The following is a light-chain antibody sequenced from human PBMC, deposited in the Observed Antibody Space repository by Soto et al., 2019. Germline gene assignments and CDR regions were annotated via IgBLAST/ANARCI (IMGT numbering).Light chain of an antibody. J-gene: IGKJ1*01. Sequence: EIVVTQSPATLSVSPGERATISCKASESVSSNLAWYKQKPGQAPRLLFYGASTRATDIPARVSGTGSGTDFTLTISSLQSEDFEVYYCQQHSKWPRTFGQGTKVDIK. V-gene: IGKV3-15*01. CDR1: ESVSSN. CDR3: QQHSKWPRT. CDR2: GAS.